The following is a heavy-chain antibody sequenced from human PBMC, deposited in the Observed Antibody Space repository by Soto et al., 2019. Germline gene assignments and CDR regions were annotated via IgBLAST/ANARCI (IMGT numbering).Heavy chain of an antibody. Sequence: QVQLVESGGGVVQPGRSLRLSCAASGFIFSDYAMHWVRQAPGKGLEWVAVISYGGDNKYYADSVRGRFAISRDNLKNTLDLQMNSLNPEDTVLYHCAKARHSTSWYGLEADFWGQGTLVTVSS. D-gene: IGHD6-13*01. CDR2: ISYGGDNK. CDR1: GFIFSDYA. CDR3: AKARHSTSWYGLEADF. V-gene: IGHV3-30*09. J-gene: IGHJ4*02.